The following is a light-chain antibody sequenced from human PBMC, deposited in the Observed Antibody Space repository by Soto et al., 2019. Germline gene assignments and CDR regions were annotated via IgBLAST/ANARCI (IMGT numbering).Light chain of an antibody. V-gene: IGKV3-20*01. CDR3: QQFGSSPFT. CDR1: QTPRGNY. CDR2: GAS. J-gene: IGKJ3*01. Sequence: EIVLTQSPGTLSLSPGESATLSCKASQTPRGNYLAWYQQTVGQAPRLLVYGASLRAAGVPDRFSGSGSRTEFNLTINRVEPEDFAAYYCQQFGSSPFTFGQGTRVDI.